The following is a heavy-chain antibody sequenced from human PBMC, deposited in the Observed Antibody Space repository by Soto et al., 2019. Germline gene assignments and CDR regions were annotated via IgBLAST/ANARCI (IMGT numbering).Heavy chain of an antibody. D-gene: IGHD1-26*01. CDR2: VWYDGSHQ. CDR1: GFTFSSYG. V-gene: IGHV3-33*01. CDR3: ARDLSRLATAGSELDC. J-gene: IGHJ4*02. Sequence: QVQVLESGGGVVQPGRSLRLSCAASGFTFSSYGMHWVRQAPGKGLEWVALVWYDGSHQYYTDSVKGRFTISRDNSKNTLYLQMNSLRAEDTAVYYGARDLSRLATAGSELDCWGQGNLVTFSS.